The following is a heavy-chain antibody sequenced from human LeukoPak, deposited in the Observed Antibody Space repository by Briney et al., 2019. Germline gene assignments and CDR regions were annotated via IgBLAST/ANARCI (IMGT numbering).Heavy chain of an antibody. CDR1: GFTFSSYW. J-gene: IGHJ4*02. CDR3: AKGFGVVAATKVDY. V-gene: IGHV3-74*01. CDR2: INSDGSST. D-gene: IGHD2-15*01. Sequence: GGSLRLSCAASGFTFSSYWMHWVRQAPGKGLVWVSRINSDGSSTSYADSVKGRFTISRDNSKNTLYLQMNSLRAEDTAVYYCAKGFGVVAATKVDYWGQGTLVTVSS.